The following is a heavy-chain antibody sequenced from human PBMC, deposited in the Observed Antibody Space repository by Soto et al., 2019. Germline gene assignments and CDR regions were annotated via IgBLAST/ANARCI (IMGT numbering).Heavy chain of an antibody. D-gene: IGHD6-6*01. CDR3: ARSTAARSLSVPYGMDV. CDR1: GGTFSSYA. Sequence: QVQLVQSGAEVTKPGSSVKVSCKASGGTFSSYAISWVRQSHGQGLEWIGGIIPIFGTANYAQKFQGRVTITADESTSTAYMELSSLRSEDTAVYYFARSTAARSLSVPYGMDVWGQGTTVTVSS. CDR2: IIPIFGTA. V-gene: IGHV1-69*01. J-gene: IGHJ6*02.